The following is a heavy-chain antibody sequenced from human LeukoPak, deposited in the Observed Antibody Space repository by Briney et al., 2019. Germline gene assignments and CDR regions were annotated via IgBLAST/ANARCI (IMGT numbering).Heavy chain of an antibody. Sequence: GGSLRLSCAASGFTFSSYTMNWVRQAPGKGLEWVSSISSSSTNIYYANSVKGRFTISRDNAKNSLYLQMNSLRAEDTAVYYCARESVVVVVALFDYWGQGTLVTVSS. CDR1: GFTFSSYT. CDR2: ISSSSTNI. CDR3: ARESVVVVVALFDY. V-gene: IGHV3-21*01. J-gene: IGHJ4*02. D-gene: IGHD2-15*01.